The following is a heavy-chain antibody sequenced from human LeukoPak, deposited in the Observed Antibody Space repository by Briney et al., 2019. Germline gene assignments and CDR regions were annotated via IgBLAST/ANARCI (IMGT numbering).Heavy chain of an antibody. J-gene: IGHJ5*02. Sequence: GASVKVSCKASGYTFSSYGINWVRQAPGQGLEWMGWISAYNGNTNYAQKLQGRVTMTTDTSTSTAYMELRSLRSDDTAVYYCAKVEDQGFLFDPWGQGTLVTVSS. V-gene: IGHV1-18*01. CDR3: AKVEDQGFLFDP. D-gene: IGHD2-15*01. CDR2: ISAYNGNT. CDR1: GYTFSSYG.